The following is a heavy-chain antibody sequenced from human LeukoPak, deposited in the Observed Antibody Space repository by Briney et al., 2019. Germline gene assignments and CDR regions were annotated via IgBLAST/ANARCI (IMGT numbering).Heavy chain of an antibody. CDR1: GGSISSSSYY. J-gene: IGHJ4*02. V-gene: IGHV4-39*01. CDR3: ASASTVTRLYYFDY. CDR2: IYYSGST. D-gene: IGHD4-11*01. Sequence: SETLSLTCTVSGGSISSSSYYWGWIRQPPGKGLEWIGSIYYSGSTYYNPSLKSRVTISVDTSKNQFSLKLSSVTAADTAVYYCASASTVTRLYYFDYWGQGTLVTVSS.